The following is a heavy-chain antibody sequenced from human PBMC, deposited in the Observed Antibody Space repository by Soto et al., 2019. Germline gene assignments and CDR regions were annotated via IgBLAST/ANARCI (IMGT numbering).Heavy chain of an antibody. D-gene: IGHD3-16*01. Sequence: QVQLVESGGGVVLPGRSLRLSCAASGFTFSSYAMHWVRQAPGKGLEWVAVISYVGSNKYYADSVKGRFTISRDNSKNTLYLQMNSLRAEYTAVYYCARDTVMITFGGASGFWGQGTLVTVSS. CDR1: GFTFSSYA. CDR3: ARDTVMITFGGASGF. CDR2: ISYVGSNK. V-gene: IGHV3-30*14. J-gene: IGHJ4*02.